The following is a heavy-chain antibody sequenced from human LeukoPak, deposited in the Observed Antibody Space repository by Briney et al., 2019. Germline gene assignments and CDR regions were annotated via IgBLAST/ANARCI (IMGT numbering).Heavy chain of an antibody. CDR1: GGSISSSSYY. Sequence: SETLTLTCTVSGGSISSSSYYWGWIRQPPGKGLEWIGSIYYSGSTYYNPSLKSRVTISVDTSKNQFSLKLSSVTAADTAVYYCARDPPTGISMDYWGQGTLVTVSS. J-gene: IGHJ4*02. D-gene: IGHD3-9*01. V-gene: IGHV4-39*02. CDR3: ARDPPTGISMDY. CDR2: IYYSGST.